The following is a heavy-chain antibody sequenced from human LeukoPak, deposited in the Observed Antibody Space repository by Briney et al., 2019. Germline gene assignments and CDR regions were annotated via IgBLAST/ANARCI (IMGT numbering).Heavy chain of an antibody. CDR3: ARRVVRGDDNWFDP. Sequence: SETLSLTCTVSGGSISSSSYYWGWIRQPPGKGLEWIGSIYYSGCTYYNPSLKSRVTISVDTSKNQFSLKLSSVTAADTAVYYCARRVVRGDDNWFDPWGQGTLVTVSS. CDR2: IYYSGCT. V-gene: IGHV4-39*01. J-gene: IGHJ5*02. CDR1: GGSISSSSYY. D-gene: IGHD3-10*01.